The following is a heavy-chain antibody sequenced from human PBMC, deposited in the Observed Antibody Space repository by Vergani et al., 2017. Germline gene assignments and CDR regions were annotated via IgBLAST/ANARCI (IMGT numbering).Heavy chain of an antibody. D-gene: IGHD2-2*01. J-gene: IGHJ6*03. CDR2: IKSKTDGGTT. V-gene: IGHV3-15*01. CDR1: GFTFSNAW. CDR3: TTDEIVVGPAAMPSYYMDV. Sequence: EVQLVESGGGLVKPGGSLRLSCAASGFTFSNAWMSWVRQAPGKGLEWVGRIKSKTDGGTTDYAAPVKGRFTISRDDSKNTLYLQMNSLKTEDTAVYYCTTDEIVVGPAAMPSYYMDVWGKGTTVTVSS.